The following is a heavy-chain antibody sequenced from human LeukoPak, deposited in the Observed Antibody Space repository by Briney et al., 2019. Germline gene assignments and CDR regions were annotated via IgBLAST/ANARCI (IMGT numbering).Heavy chain of an antibody. CDR2: INTNTENP. D-gene: IGHD5-24*01. CDR1: GYTFTSYA. Sequence: GASVKVSCKASGYTFTSYAMNWVRQAPGQGLEWMGWINTNTENPTYAQGFTGRFVFSLDTSLSTAYLQISSLEADDTAVYYCARGQPWLPHWGQGSLVTVSS. CDR3: ARGQPWLPH. V-gene: IGHV7-4-1*02. J-gene: IGHJ4*02.